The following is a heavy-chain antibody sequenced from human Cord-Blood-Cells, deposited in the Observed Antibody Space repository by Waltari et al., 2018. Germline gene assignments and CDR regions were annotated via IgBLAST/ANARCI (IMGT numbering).Heavy chain of an antibody. Sequence: EVQLLESGGGLVQPGGSLRLSCSASGFTFSSYAMSWVRQAPGKGLEWVSASSGSGGITYYADSVKGRFTISRDNSKNSLYLQMNSLRAEDTAVYYCAKFGSSSWHDAFDIWGQGTMVTVSS. CDR2: SSGSGGIT. V-gene: IGHV3-23*01. CDR3: AKFGSSSWHDAFDI. D-gene: IGHD6-13*01. CDR1: GFTFSSYA. J-gene: IGHJ3*02.